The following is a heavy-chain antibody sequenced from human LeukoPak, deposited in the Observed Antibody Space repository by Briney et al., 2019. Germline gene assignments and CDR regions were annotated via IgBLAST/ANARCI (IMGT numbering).Heavy chain of an antibody. CDR3: AREGYVVRGVIIVTYYYYGMDV. CDR1: GYTFTSYD. CDR2: MNPNSGNT. D-gene: IGHD3-10*01. J-gene: IGHJ6*02. Sequence: ASVKVSCKASGYTFTSYDINWVRQATGQGLEWMGWMNPNSGNTGYAQKFQGRVTMTRNTSISTAYMELSSLRSEDTAVYYCAREGYVVRGVIIVTYYYYGMDVWGQGTTVTVSS. V-gene: IGHV1-8*01.